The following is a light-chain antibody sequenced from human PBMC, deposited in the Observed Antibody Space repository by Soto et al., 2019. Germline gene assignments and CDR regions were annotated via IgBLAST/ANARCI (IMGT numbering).Light chain of an antibody. Sequence: DIQMTQSPSSLSASIGYRVTITCRASQVIDNYLAWYQQQPGKVPRILIYAGSILQAGVPSRFTGSGSGTDFALTITSLQPEDVANYYCQEYHSAPWTFGQGTKVEI. CDR1: QVIDNY. V-gene: IGKV1-27*01. J-gene: IGKJ1*01. CDR3: QEYHSAPWT. CDR2: AGS.